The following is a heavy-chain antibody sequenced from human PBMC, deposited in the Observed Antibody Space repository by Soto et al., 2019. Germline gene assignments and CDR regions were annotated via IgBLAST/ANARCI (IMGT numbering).Heavy chain of an antibody. CDR2: IIGSGGST. CDR3: AKVLVAVAGVFDY. Sequence: XGSLRLSCSASGFTFSSYAMSWVRQAPGKGLEWVSAIIGSGGSTYYADSVKGRFTISRDNSKNTLYLQMNSLRAEDTAVYYCAKVLVAVAGVFDYWGQGTLVTVSS. D-gene: IGHD6-19*01. CDR1: GFTFSSYA. V-gene: IGHV3-23*01. J-gene: IGHJ4*02.